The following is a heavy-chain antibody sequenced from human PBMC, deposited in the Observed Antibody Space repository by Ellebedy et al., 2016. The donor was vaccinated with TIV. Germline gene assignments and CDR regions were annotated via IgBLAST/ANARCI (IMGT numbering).Heavy chain of an antibody. V-gene: IGHV3-23*01. CDR2: ISGSGGST. Sequence: GESLKISXAASGFTFSSYAMSWVRQAPGKGLEWVSAISGSGGSTYYADSVKGRFTISRDNSKNTLYLQMNSLRAEDTAVYYCAKAVITMVRGVTYYFDYWGQGTLVTVSS. CDR3: AKAVITMVRGVTYYFDY. D-gene: IGHD3-10*01. CDR1: GFTFSSYA. J-gene: IGHJ4*02.